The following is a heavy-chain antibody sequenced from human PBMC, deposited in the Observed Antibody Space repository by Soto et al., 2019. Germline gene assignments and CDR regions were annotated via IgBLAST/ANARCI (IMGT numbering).Heavy chain of an antibody. D-gene: IGHD3-9*01. CDR2: INDRGSI. CDR1: GGSFSGYY. J-gene: IGHJ2*01. Sequence: QVPLQQWGAGPLRPLETLSLTCGVSGGSFSGYYWAWIRQSPGKGLEWIGEINDRGSINYNPSLKSRGSISVDTSKNHYSLNLRSVTAADTAVYYCARESHDILTGPPWVWYFDLWGRGTLVTVSS. CDR3: ARESHDILTGPPWVWYFDL. V-gene: IGHV4-34*01.